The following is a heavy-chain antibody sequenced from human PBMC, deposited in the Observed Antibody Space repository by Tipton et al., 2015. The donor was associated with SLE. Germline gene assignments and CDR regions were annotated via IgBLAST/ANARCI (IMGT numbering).Heavy chain of an antibody. Sequence: SLRLSCAVSGFTFSSYGMHWVRQAPGKGLEWVAFLRSDGSNKYYADSVKGRFAISRDNSKNTLYLQMNSLRAEDTAVYYCAKDGLAVAGTNRMDIWGQGTMVTVSS. CDR2: LRSDGSNK. J-gene: IGHJ3*02. CDR3: AKDGLAVAGTNRMDI. D-gene: IGHD6-19*01. CDR1: GFTFSSYG. V-gene: IGHV3-30*02.